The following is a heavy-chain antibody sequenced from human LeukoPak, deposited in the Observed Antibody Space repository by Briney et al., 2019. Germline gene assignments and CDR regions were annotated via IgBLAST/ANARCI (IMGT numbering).Heavy chain of an antibody. CDR1: GYTFTSYG. V-gene: IGHV1-18*01. CDR3: ARDGYDSSSWLPREHAFDI. J-gene: IGHJ3*02. D-gene: IGHD6-13*01. CDR2: ISAYNGNT. Sequence: ASVKFSCKASGYTFTSYGISWVRQAPGQGLEWMGWISAYNGNTNYAQKLQGRVTMTTDTSTSTAYMELRSLRSDDTAVYYCARDGYDSSSWLPREHAFDIWGQGTMVTVSS.